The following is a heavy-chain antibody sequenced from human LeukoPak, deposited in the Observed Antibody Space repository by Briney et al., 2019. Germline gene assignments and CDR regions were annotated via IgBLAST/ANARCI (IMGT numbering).Heavy chain of an antibody. CDR1: GFTFSGSA. CDR3: TRQGGIAVAGSFDY. CDR2: IRGKANSYAT. D-gene: IGHD6-19*01. V-gene: IGHV3-73*01. J-gene: IGHJ4*02. Sequence: GGSLRLSCAASGFTFSGSAMHWVRQASGKGLEWVGRIRGKANSYATAYAASVKGRFTISRDDSKNTAYLQMNSLKTEDTAVYYCTRQGGIAVAGSFDYWGQGTLVTVSS.